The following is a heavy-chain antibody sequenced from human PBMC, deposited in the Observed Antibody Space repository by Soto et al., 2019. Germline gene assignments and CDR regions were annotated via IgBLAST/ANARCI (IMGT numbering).Heavy chain of an antibody. J-gene: IGHJ4*02. V-gene: IGHV3-53*01. CDR2: IYSGGYT. D-gene: IGHD3-10*01. Sequence: EVQLVESGGGLIQPGGSLRLSCAVSGFTVSNNYMSWVRQAPGKGLEGVSVIYSGGYTAYGDSVKGRFTISRDNSKNTNNLQINSRSADDRAVYYWAAGRGGGGYWGQGTLVTVSS. CDR1: GFTVSNNY. CDR3: AAGRGGGGY.